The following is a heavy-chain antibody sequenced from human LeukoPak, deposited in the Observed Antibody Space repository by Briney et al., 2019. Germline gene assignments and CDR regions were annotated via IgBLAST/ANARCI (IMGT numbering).Heavy chain of an antibody. V-gene: IGHV3-74*01. J-gene: IGHJ6*04. CDR3: ARDGASPV. CDR1: GFTFSSYW. D-gene: IGHD3-16*01. Sequence: GGSLRLSCAASGFTFSSYWMHWVRQAPGKGLGWVSRINSDGSSTSYADSVKGRFTISRDNAKNTLYLQMNSLRAEDTAVYYCARDGASPVWGKGTTVTVSS. CDR2: INSDGSST.